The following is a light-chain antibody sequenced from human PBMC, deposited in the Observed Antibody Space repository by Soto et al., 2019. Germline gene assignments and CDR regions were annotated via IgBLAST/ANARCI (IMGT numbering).Light chain of an antibody. V-gene: IGKV3-20*01. CDR3: QQYDTSPGT. J-gene: IGKJ1*01. CDR1: QSVRSRY. Sequence: EIVLTQSPGTLSLSPGERATLSCRASQSVRSRYLAWYQQKPGRAPRLLIYGASNRATGIPDRFSGSGSGTDFTLTVSRLEPVDFAVYFCQQYDTSPGTFGQGTKVEIK. CDR2: GAS.